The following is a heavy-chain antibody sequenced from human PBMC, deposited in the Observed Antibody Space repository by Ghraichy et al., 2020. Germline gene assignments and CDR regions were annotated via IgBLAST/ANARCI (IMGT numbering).Heavy chain of an antibody. D-gene: IGHD2-21*01. J-gene: IGHJ6*02. V-gene: IGHV3-33*01. CDR1: GFTFSHYG. Sequence: GGSLRLSCVASGFTFSHYGMHWVRQAPGKGLEWVAVIFYDESNIYYGDSVEGRFSISRDNARNTVYLQMNRLRAEDTAIYYCASERMWQETRSGMGFWGRGTTVTVS. CDR3: ASERMWQETRSGMGF. CDR2: IFYDESNI.